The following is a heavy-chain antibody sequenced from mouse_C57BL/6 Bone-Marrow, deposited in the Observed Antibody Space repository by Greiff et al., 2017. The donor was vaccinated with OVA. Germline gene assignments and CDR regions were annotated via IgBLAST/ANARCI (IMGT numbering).Heavy chain of an antibody. D-gene: IGHD1-1*01. J-gene: IGHJ4*01. Sequence: QVQLQQPGAELVKPGASVKMSCKASGYTFTSYWITWVKQRPGQGLEWIGDIYPGSGSTNYNEKFKSKATLTVDTSSSTAYMQLSSLTSEDSAVDDCAREGYYGNYAMDYWGQGTSVTVSS. CDR2: IYPGSGST. V-gene: IGHV1-55*01. CDR1: GYTFTSYW. CDR3: AREGYYGNYAMDY.